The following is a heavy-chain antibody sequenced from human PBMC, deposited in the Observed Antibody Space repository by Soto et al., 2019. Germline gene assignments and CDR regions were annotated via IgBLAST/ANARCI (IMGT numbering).Heavy chain of an antibody. Sequence: EVQLVDSGGGLVQPGGSLTLSCAASGFTFSTYWMHWVRQAPGKGLVWVSRINGDGTMTTSADSVKGRFTIARDNSKNTLYLPMIGLRAADTALYYGPRVAPGSNNWFDPWGQRTLITFSS. V-gene: IGHV3-74*01. CDR2: INGDGTMT. J-gene: IGHJ5*02. D-gene: IGHD1-26*01. CDR3: PRVAPGSNNWFDP. CDR1: GFTFSTYW.